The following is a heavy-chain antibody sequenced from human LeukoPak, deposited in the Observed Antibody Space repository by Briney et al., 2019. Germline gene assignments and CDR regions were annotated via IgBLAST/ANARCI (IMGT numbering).Heavy chain of an antibody. D-gene: IGHD2-2*01. J-gene: IGHJ4*02. V-gene: IGHV3-7*01. CDR3: ARGRDVVVPAATLDY. CDR2: IKQDGSEK. Sequence: GGSLRLSCAASGFTFSSYWMSWVRQAPGKGLEWVANIKQDGSEKYYVDSVKGRFTISRDNAKNSLYLQMNSLRAEDTAVYYCARGRDVVVPAATLDYWGQGTLVTVSS. CDR1: GFTFSSYW.